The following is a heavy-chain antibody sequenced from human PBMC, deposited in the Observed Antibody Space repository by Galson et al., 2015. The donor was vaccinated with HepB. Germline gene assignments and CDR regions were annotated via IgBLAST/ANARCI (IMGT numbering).Heavy chain of an antibody. Sequence: SLRLSCAASGFTFSSYGMHWVRQAPGKGLEWVAVISYDGSNKYYADSVKGRFTISRDNSKNTLYLQMNSLRAEDTAVYYCAKVGYGSGIRGGYYYYGMDVWGQGTTVTVSS. D-gene: IGHD3-10*01. CDR3: AKVGYGSGIRGGYYYYGMDV. V-gene: IGHV3-30*18. CDR1: GFTFSSYG. CDR2: ISYDGSNK. J-gene: IGHJ6*02.